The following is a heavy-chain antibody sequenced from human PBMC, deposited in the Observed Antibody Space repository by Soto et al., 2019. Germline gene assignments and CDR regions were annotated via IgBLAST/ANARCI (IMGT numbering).Heavy chain of an antibody. J-gene: IGHJ5*02. CDR2: IYYSGST. V-gene: IGHV4-59*01. CDR1: GGSISSYY. D-gene: IGHD6-19*01. CDR3: ARDPGAGWFDP. Sequence: TLSLTCTVSGGSISSYYWSWIRQPPGKGLEWIGYIYYSGSTNYNPSLKSRVTISVDTSKNQFSLKLSSVTAADTAVYYCARDPGAGWFDPWGQGILVTVSS.